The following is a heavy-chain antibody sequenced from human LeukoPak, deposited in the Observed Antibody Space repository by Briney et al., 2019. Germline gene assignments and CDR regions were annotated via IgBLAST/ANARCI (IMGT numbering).Heavy chain of an antibody. D-gene: IGHD4-17*01. CDR3: AKDSTVTTSHFDY. CDR1: GFTFSSYG. J-gene: IGHJ4*02. V-gene: IGHV3-33*06. CDR2: IWYDGSNK. Sequence: GGSLRLXCAASGFTFSSYGMHWVRQAPGKGLEWVAVIWYDGSNKYYADSVKGRFTISRDNSKNTLYLQMNSLRAEDTAVYYSAKDSTVTTSHFDYWGQGTLVTVSS.